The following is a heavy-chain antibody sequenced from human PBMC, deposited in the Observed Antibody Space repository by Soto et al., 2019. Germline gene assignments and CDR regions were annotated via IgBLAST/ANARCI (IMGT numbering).Heavy chain of an antibody. V-gene: IGHV1-8*01. D-gene: IGHD5-18*01. Sequence: ASVKVSCKSSGYTFTSYDINCVRQATGQGLEWMGWMNPNSGNTGYAQKFQGRVTMTRNTSISTAYMELSSLRSEDTAVYYCARCGYSYGYLLGDDYYYMDVWGKGTKVTVSS. CDR1: GYTFTSYD. CDR2: MNPNSGNT. CDR3: ARCGYSYGYLLGDDYYYMDV. J-gene: IGHJ6*03.